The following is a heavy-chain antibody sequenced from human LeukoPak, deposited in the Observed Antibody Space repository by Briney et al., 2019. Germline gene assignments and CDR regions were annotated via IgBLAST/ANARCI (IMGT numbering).Heavy chain of an antibody. J-gene: IGHJ4*02. CDR1: GYSISSGYY. CDR3: ARARITMMGLYYFDY. Sequence: SETLSLTCTVSGYSISSGYYWGWIRQPPGKGLEWIGSIYHSGSTYYNPSLKSRVTISVDTSKNQFSLKLSSVTAADTAVYYCARARITMMGLYYFDYWGQGTLVTVSS. CDR2: IYHSGST. D-gene: IGHD3-22*01. V-gene: IGHV4-38-2*02.